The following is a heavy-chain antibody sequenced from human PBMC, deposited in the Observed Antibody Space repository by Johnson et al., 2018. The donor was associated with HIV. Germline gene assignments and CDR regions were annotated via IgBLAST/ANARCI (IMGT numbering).Heavy chain of an antibody. CDR1: GFTFDDYA. J-gene: IGHJ3*02. CDR3: AKSTNRQLWIGNDAFDI. V-gene: IGHV3-9*01. CDR2: ISWNSGSI. Sequence: QLVESGGGLVQPGRSLRLSCAASGFTFDDYAMHWVRQAPGKGLEWVSGISWNSGSIGYADSVKGRFTISRDNAKNSLYLQMNSLRAEDTALYFCAKSTNRQLWIGNDAFDIWGQGTMVTVSS. D-gene: IGHD3-10*01.